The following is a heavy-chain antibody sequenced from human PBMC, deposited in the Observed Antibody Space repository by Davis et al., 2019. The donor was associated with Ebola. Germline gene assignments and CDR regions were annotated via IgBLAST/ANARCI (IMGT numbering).Heavy chain of an antibody. CDR2: INPSGGST. CDR3: ARAIYYYDNSAYSDY. Sequence: ASVKVSCKASGYTFTSYYMHWVRQAPGQGLEWMGIINPSGGSTSYAQKFQGRVTMTRDTSTSTDYMELSSLRSEDTAVYYCARAIYYYDNSAYSDYWGQGTLVTVSS. V-gene: IGHV1-46*01. J-gene: IGHJ4*02. D-gene: IGHD3-22*01. CDR1: GYTFTSYY.